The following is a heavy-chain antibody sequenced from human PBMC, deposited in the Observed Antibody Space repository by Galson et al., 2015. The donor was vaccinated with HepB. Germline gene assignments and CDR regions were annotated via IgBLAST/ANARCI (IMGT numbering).Heavy chain of an antibody. D-gene: IGHD2/OR15-2a*01. V-gene: IGHV3-30-3*01. CDR3: ARNKWLDC. CDR1: GFTFSSYP. Sequence: SLRLSCAASGFTFSSYPLHWVRQTPGKGLEWVAFISNDGSTDNYADSVKGRFTISRDNSKNTLFLQMNSLRAEDTAVYYCARNKWLDCWGQGTLVTVSS. CDR2: ISNDGSTD. J-gene: IGHJ5*01.